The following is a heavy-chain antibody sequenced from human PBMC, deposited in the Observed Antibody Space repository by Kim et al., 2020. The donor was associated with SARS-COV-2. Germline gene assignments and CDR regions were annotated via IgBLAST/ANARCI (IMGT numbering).Heavy chain of an antibody. J-gene: IGHJ4*02. CDR2: ISGSGANT. Sequence: GGSLRLSCAASGFTYSTYAMSWVRQAPGKGLEWVSTISGSGANTYYADSVKGRFTISSDHSENTLYLQMNSLRAEDTAVYYCAKTLEFFALYSTSSETYFDYWGQGTLVTVSS. D-gene: IGHD6-6*01. V-gene: IGHV3-23*01. CDR3: AKTLEFFALYSTSSETYFDY. CDR1: GFTYSTYA.